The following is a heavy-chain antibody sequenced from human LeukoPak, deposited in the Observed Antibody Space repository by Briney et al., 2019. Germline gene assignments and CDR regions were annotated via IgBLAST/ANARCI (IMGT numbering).Heavy chain of an antibody. J-gene: IGHJ4*02. CDR2: IIPIFGTA. D-gene: IGHD4-11*01. Sequence: SVKVSCKASGGTFISYAISWVRQAPGQGLEWMGGIIPIFGTANYAQKFQGRVTITADESTSTAYMELSSLRSEDTAVYYCARAGYGNPYYFDYWGQGTLVTVSS. CDR3: ARAGYGNPYYFDY. CDR1: GGTFISYA. V-gene: IGHV1-69*13.